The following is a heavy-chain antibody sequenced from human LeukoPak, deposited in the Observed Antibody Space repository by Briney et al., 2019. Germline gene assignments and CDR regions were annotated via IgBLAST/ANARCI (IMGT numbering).Heavy chain of an antibody. V-gene: IGHV5-51*01. CDR1: GYSFTSYW. Sequence: GESLKISCKGSGYSFTSYWIDWVRQMPGKGLEWMGITYPGDSDIRGSPSFQGQVTISADKSISTAYLQWSSLKASDTAIYYCARDARSGRASTYGVFDYWGQGTLVTVSS. D-gene: IGHD5-18*01. CDR2: TYPGDSDI. J-gene: IGHJ4*02. CDR3: ARDARSGRASTYGVFDY.